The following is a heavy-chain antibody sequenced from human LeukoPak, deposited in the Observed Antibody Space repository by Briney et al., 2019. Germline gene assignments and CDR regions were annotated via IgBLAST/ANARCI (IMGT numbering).Heavy chain of an antibody. CDR2: MNPNSGNT. CDR3: ARGVVDSSGYYENFDY. CDR1: GYTFTNYD. Sequence: GASVKVSCKASGYTFTNYDINWVRQATGQGLEWMGWMNPNSGNTGYAQKFQGRVTMTRNTSISTAYMELSSLRSEDTAVYYCARGVVDSSGYYENFDYWGQGTLVTVSS. D-gene: IGHD3-22*01. V-gene: IGHV1-8*01. J-gene: IGHJ4*02.